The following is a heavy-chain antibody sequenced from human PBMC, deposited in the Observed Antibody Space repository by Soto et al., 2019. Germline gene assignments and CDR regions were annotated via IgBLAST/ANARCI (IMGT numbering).Heavy chain of an antibody. D-gene: IGHD6-6*01. CDR1: GGSISSGGYS. J-gene: IGHJ3*02. CDR3: SGWSSAFDI. V-gene: IGHV4-30-2*01. Sequence: SETLSLTCAVSGGSISSGGYSWNWIRQPPGKGLEWIGYIYHGGSSYYNPSLKSRATMSVDRPNNQFSLRLTSVTAADTAVYYCSGWSSAFDIWGQGTMVTVSS. CDR2: IYHGGSS.